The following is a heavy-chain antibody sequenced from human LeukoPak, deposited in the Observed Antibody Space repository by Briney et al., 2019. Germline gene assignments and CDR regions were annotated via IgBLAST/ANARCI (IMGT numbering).Heavy chain of an antibody. V-gene: IGHV4-30-4*01. CDR3: ARDPGYYDTSGYPAYFDY. J-gene: IGHJ4*02. CDR2: IYYSGST. CDR1: GGSISSGDHY. Sequence: SETLSLTCTVSGGSISSGDHYWSWIRQPPGKSLEWIGYIYYSGSTYYNPSLKSRVTISVDTSNNQFSLKLSSVTAADTAVYYCARDPGYYDTSGYPAYFDYWGQGTLVTVSS. D-gene: IGHD3-22*01.